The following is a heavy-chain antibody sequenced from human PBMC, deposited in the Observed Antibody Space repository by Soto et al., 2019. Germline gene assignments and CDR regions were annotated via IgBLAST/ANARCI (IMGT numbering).Heavy chain of an antibody. D-gene: IGHD4-17*01. J-gene: IGHJ2*01. CDR2: ISSSSSYT. Sequence: QVQLVESGGGLVKPGGSLRLSCAASGFTFSDYYMSWIRQAPGKGLEWVSYISSSSSYTNYADSVKGRFTISRDNAKNSRYLQMNSLRAEDTAVYYCARARGLTVTAGWYFDLWGRGTLVTVSS. V-gene: IGHV3-11*06. CDR3: ARARGLTVTAGWYFDL. CDR1: GFTFSDYY.